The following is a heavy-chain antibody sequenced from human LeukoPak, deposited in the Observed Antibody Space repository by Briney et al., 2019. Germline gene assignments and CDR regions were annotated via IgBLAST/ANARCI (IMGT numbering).Heavy chain of an antibody. J-gene: IGHJ4*02. CDR3: ARRSYDRDQNLDY. CDR2: INAGNGNT. V-gene: IGHV1-3*01. Sequence: ASVKVSCKASGYTFTSYAMHWVRQAPGQRLEWMGWINAGNGNTKYSQKFQGRVTMTRDTSTSTVYMELSSLRSEDTAVYYCARRSYDRDQNLDYWGQGTLVTVSS. D-gene: IGHD3-22*01. CDR1: GYTFTSYA.